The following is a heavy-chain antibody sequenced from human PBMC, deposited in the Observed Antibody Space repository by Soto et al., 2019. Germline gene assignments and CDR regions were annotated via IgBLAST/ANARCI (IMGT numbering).Heavy chain of an antibody. J-gene: IGHJ6*02. V-gene: IGHV1-69*06. D-gene: IGHD2-8*01. CDR1: GGTFSSYG. CDR3: ARADCTNGVCYTLAFHYYYGMDV. Sequence: QVQLVQSGAEVKKPGSSVKVSWKTSGGTFSSYGISWVRQAPGQGLEWMGGIIPIFGTANYAQKFQGRVTITADKSTSTAYMELSSLRSEDTAVYYCARADCTNGVCYTLAFHYYYGMDVWGQGTTVTVSS. CDR2: IIPIFGTA.